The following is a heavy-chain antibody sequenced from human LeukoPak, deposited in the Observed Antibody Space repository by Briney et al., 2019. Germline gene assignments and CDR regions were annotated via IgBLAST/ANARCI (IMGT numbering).Heavy chain of an antibody. Sequence: GGSLRLSCAASGFTFSSYWMSWVRRAPGKGLEWVANINQDGSDKNYVDSVKGRFTVSRDNAKNSLYLQMNSLRAEDTAVYYYARFSRTNIGYWGRGILVTVSS. CDR3: ARFSRTNIGY. CDR1: GFTFSSYW. J-gene: IGHJ4*02. D-gene: IGHD1/OR15-1a*01. V-gene: IGHV3-7*01. CDR2: INQDGSDK.